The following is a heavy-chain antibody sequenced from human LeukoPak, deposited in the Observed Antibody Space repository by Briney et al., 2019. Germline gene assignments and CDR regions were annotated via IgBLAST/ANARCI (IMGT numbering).Heavy chain of an antibody. CDR1: GFTFSSYG. D-gene: IGHD5-12*01. Sequence: GGSLRLSCAASGFTFSSYGMHWVRQAPGKGLEWVAVISYDGSNKYYADSVKGRFTISRDNSKNTLYLQMNSLRAEDTAVYYCASARALHGYSGYDEPYFDYWGQGTLVTVSS. CDR2: ISYDGSNK. V-gene: IGHV3-30*03. CDR3: ASARALHGYSGYDEPYFDY. J-gene: IGHJ4*02.